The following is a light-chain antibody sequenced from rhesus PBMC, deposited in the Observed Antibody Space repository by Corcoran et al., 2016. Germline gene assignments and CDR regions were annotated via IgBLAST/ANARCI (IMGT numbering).Light chain of an antibody. J-gene: IGLJ1*01. CDR2: DVS. V-gene: IGLV2S9*01. CDR1: ASDIGTYDD. Sequence: QSALTQPPSVSKSLGQSVTISCTGTASDIGTYDDVSWFQQFPDTVPRLLIYDVSQRPSGVSHRFSGSKSGDTASLTISGLQTEDEADYYCCSYGSGSVYIFGSGTRLTVL. CDR3: CSYGSGSVYI.